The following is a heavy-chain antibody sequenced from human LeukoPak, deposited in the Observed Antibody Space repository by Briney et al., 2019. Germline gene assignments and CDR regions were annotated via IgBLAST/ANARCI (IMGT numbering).Heavy chain of an antibody. CDR2: IYRGART. J-gene: IGHJ6*03. D-gene: IGHD2-15*01. CDR3: PRDRSGYYYSMDV. Sequence: PGGSLRVSCAASGLTVSSNYINWVRQAPGKGLEWVSVIYRGARTYYVESVNDRLTISRSNSVNTVLLHMNSLRDDDTAGHYCPRDRSGYYYSMDVRGKGTTVTVAS. V-gene: IGHV3-53*01. CDR1: GLTVSSNY.